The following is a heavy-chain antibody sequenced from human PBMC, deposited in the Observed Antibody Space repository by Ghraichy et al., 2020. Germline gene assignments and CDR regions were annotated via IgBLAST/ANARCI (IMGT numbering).Heavy chain of an antibody. Sequence: GGSLRLSRAASGFTFSSYGMHWVRQAPGKGLEWVAFIRYDGSNKYYADSVKGRFTISRDNSKNTLYLQMNSLRAEDTAVYYCAKDGEKGYSYGFDYWGQGTLVTVSS. J-gene: IGHJ4*02. CDR2: IRYDGSNK. D-gene: IGHD5-18*01. CDR1: GFTFSSYG. CDR3: AKDGEKGYSYGFDY. V-gene: IGHV3-30*02.